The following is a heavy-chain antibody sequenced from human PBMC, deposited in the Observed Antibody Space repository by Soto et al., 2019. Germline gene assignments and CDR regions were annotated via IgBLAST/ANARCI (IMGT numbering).Heavy chain of an antibody. CDR1: GFTFSTYA. V-gene: IGHV3-23*01. D-gene: IGHD4-17*01. CDR3: AKDLYGDYGGLDY. CDR2: ITGSGSRT. J-gene: IGHJ4*02. Sequence: EVQLLDSGGGLVQPGGSLRLSCAASGFTFSTYAMSWVRQAPGKGLEWVSTITGSGSRTYYADSVKGRFTISRDNSKNTLSLQMNSLRAEETAVYYCAKDLYGDYGGLDYWGQGTLGNVSS.